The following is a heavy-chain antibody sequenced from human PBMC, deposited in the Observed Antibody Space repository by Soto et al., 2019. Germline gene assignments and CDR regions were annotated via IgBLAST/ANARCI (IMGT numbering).Heavy chain of an antibody. D-gene: IGHD1-26*01. CDR2: IFQSGST. J-gene: IGHJ4*02. V-gene: IGHV4-4*02. Sequence: QVQLQESGPGLVKPSGTPSLTCAVSGGSISSNNWWSWVRQPPGKGLEWIGEIFQSGSTHYRLSLKSRVTISVDKSKNHFSLNLTSVTAADTAVYYCARVYSGSYSDSWGQGTLVTVSS. CDR1: GGSISSNNW. CDR3: ARVYSGSYSDS.